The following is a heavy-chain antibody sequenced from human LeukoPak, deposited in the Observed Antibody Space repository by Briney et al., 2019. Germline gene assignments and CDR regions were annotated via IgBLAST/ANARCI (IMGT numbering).Heavy chain of an antibody. CDR1: GFTFSNYS. CDR3: AKDRSSSTSCSNY. D-gene: IGHD2-2*01. V-gene: IGHV3-23*01. Sequence: GGSLRLSCAASGFTFSNYSLTWVRQAPGKGLDSVPGISGNGGSTSYADSVKGRFTICRDNSKNTLYLQMNSLRAEDTAVYYCAKDRSSSTSCSNYWGQGTLVTVSS. CDR2: ISGNGGST. J-gene: IGHJ4*02.